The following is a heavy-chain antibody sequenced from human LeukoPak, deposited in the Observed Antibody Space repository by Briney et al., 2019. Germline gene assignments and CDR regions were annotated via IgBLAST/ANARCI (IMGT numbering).Heavy chain of an antibody. J-gene: IGHJ4*02. CDR2: ISYDGRNK. CDR1: GFTFSSCA. Sequence: PGGSLRLSCAASGFTFSSCAMHWVRQAPGKGLEWVATISYDGRNKHYADSVKGRFTISRDNSKNTLFLQMNSLRAEDTAVYYGAKGLGIYEGSVGYFDYWGQETLVTVSS. D-gene: IGHD2-15*01. V-gene: IGHV3-30*04. CDR3: AKGLGIYEGSVGYFDY.